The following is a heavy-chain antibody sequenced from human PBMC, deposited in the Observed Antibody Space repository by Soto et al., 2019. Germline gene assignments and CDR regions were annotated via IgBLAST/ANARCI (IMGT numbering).Heavy chain of an antibody. CDR1: GYTFTSYY. V-gene: IGHV1-46*01. CDR3: AIDTLVPAAMSLGGWFDP. CDR2: INPSGGST. D-gene: IGHD2-2*01. Sequence: GASVKVYCKASGYTFTSYYMHWVRQAPGQGLEWMGIINPSGGSTSYAQKFQGRVTMTRDTSTSTVYMELSSLRSEDTAVYYCAIDTLVPAAMSLGGWFDPWGQGTLVTVS. J-gene: IGHJ5*02.